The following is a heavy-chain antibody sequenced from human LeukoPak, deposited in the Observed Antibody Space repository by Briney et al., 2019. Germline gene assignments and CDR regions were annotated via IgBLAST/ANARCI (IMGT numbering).Heavy chain of an antibody. CDR2: INRSGST. V-gene: IGHV4-34*01. CDR3: ARQVGFCSSTSCLYYFDY. D-gene: IGHD2-2*01. J-gene: IGHJ4*02. CDR1: GGSISSYY. Sequence: SETLSLTCTVSGGSISSYYWGWIRQPPGKGLGWIGEINRSGSTNYNPSLKSRVTISVDTSKNQFSLKLSSVTAADTAVYYCARQVGFCSSTSCLYYFDYWGQGTLVTVSS.